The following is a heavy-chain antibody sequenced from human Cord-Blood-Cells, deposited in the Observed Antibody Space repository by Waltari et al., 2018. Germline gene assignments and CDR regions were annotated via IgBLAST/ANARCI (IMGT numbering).Heavy chain of an antibody. CDR2: ILPIFGTA. CDR3: ARVRYYDSSGYYYYFDY. CDR1: GGTFSRYA. D-gene: IGHD3-22*01. J-gene: IGHJ4*02. Sequence: QVQLVQSGAEVKKPGSPVKVSCKASGGTFSRYATSWVRQAPGQRLEWMGGILPIFGTANYAQKFQGRVTITADESTSTAYMELSRLRSEDTAVYYCARVRYYDSSGYYYYFDYWGQGTLVTVSS. V-gene: IGHV1-69*01.